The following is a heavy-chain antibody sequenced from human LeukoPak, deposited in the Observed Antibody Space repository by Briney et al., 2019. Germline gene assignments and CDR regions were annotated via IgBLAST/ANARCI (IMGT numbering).Heavy chain of an antibody. CDR3: AKEEAPYYYDNSGYYIDY. Sequence: GGSLRLSCAASGFTFSSYAMSWVRQAPGKGLEWVSAISGSGGSTYYADSVKGRFTISRDNSKNTLYLQMNSLRAEDTAVYYCAKEEAPYYYDNSGYYIDYWGQGTLVTVSS. V-gene: IGHV3-23*01. CDR2: ISGSGGST. CDR1: GFTFSSYA. J-gene: IGHJ4*02. D-gene: IGHD3-22*01.